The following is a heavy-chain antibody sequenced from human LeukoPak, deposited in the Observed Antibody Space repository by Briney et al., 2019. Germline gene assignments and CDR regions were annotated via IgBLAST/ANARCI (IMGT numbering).Heavy chain of an antibody. CDR1: GYTFTSYG. J-gene: IGHJ5*02. D-gene: IGHD3-10*01. V-gene: IGHV1-18*01. CDR3: ARDSPDYYGSGSYAFDP. CDR2: ISGYNGNT. Sequence: ASVKVSCKASGYTFTSYGISWVRQAPGQGLEWMGWISGYNGNTNYAQKLQGRVTMTTDTSTSTAYMEVRSLRSDDTAVYYCARDSPDYYGSGSYAFDPWGQGTLVTVSS.